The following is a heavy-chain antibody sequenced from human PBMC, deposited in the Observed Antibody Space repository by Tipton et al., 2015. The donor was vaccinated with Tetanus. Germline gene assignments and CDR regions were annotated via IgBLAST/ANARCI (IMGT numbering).Heavy chain of an antibody. V-gene: IGHV4-61*01. CDR1: GGSLRSGNHY. CDR3: ARGNFDFFKKGSFGS. J-gene: IGHJ4*03. Sequence: TLSLTCTVSGGSLRSGNHYWSWIRHHPGKGLEWLAYISSSGSTNSNHSLKSRVTISRDTSKNQFSLKLASVTAADTAVYFCARGNFDFFKKGSFGSWGPGILVIVSA. D-gene: IGHD3-3*01. CDR2: ISSSGST.